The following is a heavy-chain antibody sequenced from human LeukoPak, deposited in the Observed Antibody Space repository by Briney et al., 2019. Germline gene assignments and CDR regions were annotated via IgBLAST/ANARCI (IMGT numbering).Heavy chain of an antibody. J-gene: IGHJ4*02. CDR2: IYYSGST. CDR1: RGSLSSYY. CDR3: ASMYSSSWDYYFDY. V-gene: IGHV4-59*08. D-gene: IGHD6-13*01. Sequence: SETLSLTCTVSRGSLSSYYWSWIRQPPGKGLEWIGYIYYSGSTNYNPSLKSRVTISVDTSKNQFSLKLSSVTAADTAVYYCASMYSSSWDYYFDYWGQGTLVTVSS.